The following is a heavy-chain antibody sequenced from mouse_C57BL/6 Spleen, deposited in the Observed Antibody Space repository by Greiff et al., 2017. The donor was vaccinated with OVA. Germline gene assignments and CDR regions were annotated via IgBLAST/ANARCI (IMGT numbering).Heavy chain of an antibody. CDR1: GYTFTDYN. CDR2: INPNNGGT. J-gene: IGHJ4*01. D-gene: IGHD1-1*02. CDR3: ARYYSRAMDY. V-gene: IGHV1-22*01. Sequence: VHVKQSGPELVKPGASVKMSCKASGYTFTDYNMHWVKQSHGKSLEWIGYINPNNGGTSYNQKFKGKATLTVNKSSSTAYMELRSLTSEDSAVYYCARYYSRAMDYWGQGTSVTVSS.